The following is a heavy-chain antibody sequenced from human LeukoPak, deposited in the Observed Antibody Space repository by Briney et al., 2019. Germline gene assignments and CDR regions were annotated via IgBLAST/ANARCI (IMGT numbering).Heavy chain of an antibody. D-gene: IGHD5-18*01. CDR3: AKAAIPYSYGHYHFDY. CDR1: GFTFSSYA. CDR2: ISARGTST. Sequence: GGSLRLSCAASGFTFSSYAMSWVRQAPGKGLEWVPAISARGTSTYYADSVKGRFTISRDNSKNTMYLQMNSLRAEDTAVYYCAKAAIPYSYGHYHFDYWGQGTLVTVSS. V-gene: IGHV3-23*01. J-gene: IGHJ4*02.